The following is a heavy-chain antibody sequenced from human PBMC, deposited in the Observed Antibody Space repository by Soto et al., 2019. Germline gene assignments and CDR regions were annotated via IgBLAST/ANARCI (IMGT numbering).Heavy chain of an antibody. D-gene: IGHD3-16*02. CDR2: ISWNSGSI. V-gene: IGHV3-9*01. CDR1: GFTFDDYA. J-gene: IGHJ4*02. CDR3: AKDIFPYYDYSWGSYRYTGGYFAY. Sequence: EVQLVESGGGLVQPGRSLRLSCAASGFTFDDYAMHWVRQAPGKGLEWVSGISWNSGSIGYADSVKGRFTISRDNAKNSLYLQMNSLRAEDTALYYCAKDIFPYYDYSWGSYRYTGGYFAYWGQGTLVTVSS.